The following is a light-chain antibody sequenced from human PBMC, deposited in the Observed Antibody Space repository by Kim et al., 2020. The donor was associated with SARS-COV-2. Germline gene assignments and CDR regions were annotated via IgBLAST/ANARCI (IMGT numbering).Light chain of an antibody. CDR1: IPSIGDNS. CDR2: TSD. J-gene: IGLJ3*02. Sequence: GQWVTISCSGTIPSIGDNSVYWYQHLPGAGPKLLIYTSDRRPSGVPDRISGSKSATSASLAISGLRSEDEADYYCATWDDSLSGWVFGGGTQLTVL. V-gene: IGLV1-47*01. CDR3: ATWDDSLSGWV.